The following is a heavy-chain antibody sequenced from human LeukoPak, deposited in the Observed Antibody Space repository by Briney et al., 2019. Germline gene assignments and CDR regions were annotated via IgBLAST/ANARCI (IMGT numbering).Heavy chain of an antibody. V-gene: IGHV3-48*04. Sequence: GGSLRLSCAASGFTFSSYSMNWVRQAPGKGLEWVSYISSSSSTIYYADSVKGRFTISRDNAKNSLYLQMNSLRAEDTAVYYCARVKDFWSGIPNWYYYYMDVWGKGTTVTVSS. CDR2: ISSSSSTI. CDR3: ARVKDFWSGIPNWYYYYMDV. CDR1: GFTFSSYS. D-gene: IGHD3-3*01. J-gene: IGHJ6*03.